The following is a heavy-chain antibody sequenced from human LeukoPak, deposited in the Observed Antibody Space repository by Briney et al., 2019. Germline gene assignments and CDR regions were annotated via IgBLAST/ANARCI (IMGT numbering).Heavy chain of an antibody. J-gene: IGHJ6*03. Sequence: GGSLRLSCTASGFTFGDYAMSWFRQAPGKGLEWVGFISSKAYGGTREYAASVKGRFTISRDDSKSIAYLQMNSLKTEDTAVYYCTRVYSSGWYQRYYYMDVWGKGTTVTVSS. V-gene: IGHV3-49*03. D-gene: IGHD6-19*01. CDR1: GFTFGDYA. CDR3: TRVYSSGWYQRYYYMDV. CDR2: ISSKAYGGTR.